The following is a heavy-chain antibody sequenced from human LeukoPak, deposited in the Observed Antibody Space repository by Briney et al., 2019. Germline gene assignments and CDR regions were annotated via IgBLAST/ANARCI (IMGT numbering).Heavy chain of an antibody. CDR1: GGSMSSYY. Sequence: PSETPSLTCTVSGGSMSSYYWSWIRQPAGKGLEWVGRVYSSGSTNYNPSLKSRLTMSVDTSKNQFSLKLISVTAADTAVYYCARQAYDTGYDAFDIWGQGTMVTVSS. CDR3: ARQAYDTGYDAFDI. V-gene: IGHV4-4*07. J-gene: IGHJ3*02. CDR2: VYSSGST. D-gene: IGHD3-22*01.